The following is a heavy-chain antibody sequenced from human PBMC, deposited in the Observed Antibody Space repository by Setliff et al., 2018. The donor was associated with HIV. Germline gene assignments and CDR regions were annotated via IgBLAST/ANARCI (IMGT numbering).Heavy chain of an antibody. Sequence: VSSYSINSDYWWGWIRQSPGKGLEWIGRISHSGSTYNNPSLKSRVTISIDTSRNQFSLKLSSVTAADTAVYYCARSLSGDYYYGMDVWGQGTTVTVSS. CDR2: ISHSGST. CDR3: ARSLSGDYYYGMDV. V-gene: IGHV4-38-2*01. J-gene: IGHJ6*02. D-gene: IGHD3-10*01. CDR1: SYSINSDYW.